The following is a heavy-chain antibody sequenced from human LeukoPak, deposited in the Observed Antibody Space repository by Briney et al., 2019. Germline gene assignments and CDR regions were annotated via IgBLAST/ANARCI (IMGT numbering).Heavy chain of an antibody. D-gene: IGHD3-10*01. CDR3: ARVPGHYYGMDV. CDR1: GGTFSSYA. J-gene: IGHJ6*02. Sequence: SVKVSCKASGGTFSSYAISWVRQAPGQGLEWMGGIIPIFGTANYAQKFQGRVTITADESTSTAYVELSSLRSEDTAVYYCARVPGHYYGMDVWGQGTTVTVSS. V-gene: IGHV1-69*13. CDR2: IIPIFGTA.